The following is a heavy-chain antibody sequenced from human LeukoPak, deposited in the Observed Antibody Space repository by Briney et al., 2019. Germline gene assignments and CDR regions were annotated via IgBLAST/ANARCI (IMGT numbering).Heavy chain of an antibody. CDR1: GFTFSSYA. J-gene: IGHJ4*02. CDR3: ARTEIQLWELDY. Sequence: TGGSLRLSCAASGFTFSSYAMSWVRQAPGKGLEWVSAISGSGGSTYYADSVKGRFTISRDNSKNTLHLQMNSLRAEDTAVYYCARTEIQLWELDYWGQGTLVTVSS. CDR2: ISGSGGST. D-gene: IGHD5-18*01. V-gene: IGHV3-23*01.